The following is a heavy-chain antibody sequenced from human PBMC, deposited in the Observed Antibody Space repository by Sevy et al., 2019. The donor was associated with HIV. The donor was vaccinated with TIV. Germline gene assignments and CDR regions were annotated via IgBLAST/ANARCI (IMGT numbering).Heavy chain of an antibody. J-gene: IGHJ6*02. CDR2: IIPIFGTA. Sequence: ASVKVSCKASGGTFSSYAISWVRQAPGQGLEWMGGIIPIFGTANYAQKFQGRVTITADESTSTAYMELSSLRSEDTAGYYCAGDRRGGDYYYGMDVWGQGTTVTVSS. V-gene: IGHV1-69*13. CDR1: GGTFSSYA. CDR3: AGDRRGGDYYYGMDV. D-gene: IGHD3-10*01.